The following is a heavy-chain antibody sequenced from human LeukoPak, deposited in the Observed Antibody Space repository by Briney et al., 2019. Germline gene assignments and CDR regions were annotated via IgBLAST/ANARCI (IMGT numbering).Heavy chain of an antibody. Sequence: SETLSLICGVSGDSIRSSIYYWGWIRQPPGKGLEWIGSVYYDGSAYYNPSLKSRVTISVDTSKNQLSLKLSSVTAADTAVYYCARPLTRGGTYYVWGQGTLVTVSS. CDR3: ARPLTRGGTYYV. D-gene: IGHD1-26*01. CDR2: VYYDGSA. CDR1: GDSIRSSIYY. J-gene: IGHJ4*02. V-gene: IGHV4-39*01.